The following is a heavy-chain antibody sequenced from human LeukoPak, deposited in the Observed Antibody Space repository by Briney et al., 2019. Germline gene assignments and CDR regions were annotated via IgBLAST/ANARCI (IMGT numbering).Heavy chain of an antibody. CDR2: ISAYNGDT. CDR1: GYTFTSYT. D-gene: IGHD4-17*01. V-gene: IGHV1-18*01. J-gene: IGHJ4*02. CDR3: ARESNYGDYEMVY. Sequence: ASVKVSCKASGYTFTSYTISWVRQAPGQGLECMGWISAYNGDTNYAQKLQGRVTMTTDTSTSTAYMELRSLRSDDTAVYYCARESNYGDYEMVYWGQGTLVTVSS.